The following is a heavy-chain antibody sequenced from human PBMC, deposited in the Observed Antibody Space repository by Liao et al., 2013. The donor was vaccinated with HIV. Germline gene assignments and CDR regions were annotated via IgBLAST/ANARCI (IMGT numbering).Heavy chain of an antibody. D-gene: IGHD3-3*01. Sequence: QVQLQQWGAGLLKPSETLSLTCAVYGGSFSGYYWSWIRQPAGKGLEWIGRIYTSGSTNYNPSLKSRVTISVDTSKNQFSLKLSSVTAADTAVYYCARGFTIFGVLVGYYYYMDVWGKGTTVTVSS. CDR3: ARGFTIFGVLVGYYYYMDV. V-gene: IGHV4-59*10. CDR1: GGSFSGYY. CDR2: IYTSGST. J-gene: IGHJ6*03.